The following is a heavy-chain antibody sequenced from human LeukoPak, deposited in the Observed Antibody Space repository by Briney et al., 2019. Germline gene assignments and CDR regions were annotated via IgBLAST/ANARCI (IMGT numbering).Heavy chain of an antibody. Sequence: SETLSLACTVSGVPFSSYFWSWVRQPAGGGLEWIGRIYTSGSANYNPSLKSRVTISVDESKNQFSLNVNSVTAADTAVYYCARGNVGNRNYYYYMDVWGKGTTVIVSS. J-gene: IGHJ6*03. CDR2: IYTSGSA. V-gene: IGHV4-4*07. CDR3: ARGNVGNRNYYYYMDV. CDR1: GVPFSSYF.